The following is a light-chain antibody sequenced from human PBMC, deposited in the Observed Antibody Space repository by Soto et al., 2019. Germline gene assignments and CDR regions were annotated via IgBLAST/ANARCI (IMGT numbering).Light chain of an antibody. Sequence: STQSPCTQSLYPGERDTLSCRASQSVMSNYVAWYHQKPGQAPRLLISGASTRAAGIPDRFSGSGSGTDFTLTISSLEPEDFAVYYCQQYGKLPITLGQGTRLEI. J-gene: IGKJ5*01. CDR3: QQYGKLPIT. V-gene: IGKV3-20*01. CDR2: GAS. CDR1: QSVMSNY.